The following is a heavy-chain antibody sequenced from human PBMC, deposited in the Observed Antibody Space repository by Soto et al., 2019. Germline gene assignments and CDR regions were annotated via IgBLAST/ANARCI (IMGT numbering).Heavy chain of an antibody. J-gene: IGHJ4*02. V-gene: IGHV4-34*01. CDR1: GGSFSGYY. Sequence: QVQLQQWGAGLLKPSETLSLTCAVYGGSFSGYYWSWIRQPPGKGLEWIGEINHSGSTNYNPSLKSRVTISVDTSKNQFSLKLSSVTAADTAVYYCARGKVVVVPAAMRAVFDYWGQGTLVTVSS. CDR3: ARGKVVVVPAAMRAVFDY. D-gene: IGHD2-2*01. CDR2: INHSGST.